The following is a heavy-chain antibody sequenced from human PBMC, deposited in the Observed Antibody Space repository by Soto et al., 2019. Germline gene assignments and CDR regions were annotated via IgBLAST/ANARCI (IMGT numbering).Heavy chain of an antibody. Sequence: QVQLQESGPGLVKPSGTLSLTCAVSGGSISSSNWWSWVRQPPGKGLEWIGEIYHSGSTNYNPFLKSRVTISVDKSKNQFSLKLSSVTAADTAVYYCARERSIAAAGPTKNFDYWGQGTLVTVCS. CDR3: ARERSIAAAGPTKNFDY. D-gene: IGHD6-13*01. CDR1: GGSISSSNW. J-gene: IGHJ4*02. CDR2: IYHSGST. V-gene: IGHV4-4*02.